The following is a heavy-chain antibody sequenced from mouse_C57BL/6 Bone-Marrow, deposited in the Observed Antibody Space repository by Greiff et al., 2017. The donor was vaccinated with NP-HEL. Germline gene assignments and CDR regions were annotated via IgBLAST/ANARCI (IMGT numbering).Heavy chain of an antibody. CDR3: ARRGDYGSSYGGWYFDV. D-gene: IGHD1-1*01. CDR1: GYTFTSYW. Sequence: VQLQQPGAELVKPGASVKLSCKASGYTFTSYWMHWVKQRPGRGLEWIGRIDPNSGGTKYNEKFKSKATLTVDKPSSTAYMQLSSLTSEDSAVEYCARRGDYGSSYGGWYFDVWGTGTTVTVSS. V-gene: IGHV1-72*01. J-gene: IGHJ1*03. CDR2: IDPNSGGT.